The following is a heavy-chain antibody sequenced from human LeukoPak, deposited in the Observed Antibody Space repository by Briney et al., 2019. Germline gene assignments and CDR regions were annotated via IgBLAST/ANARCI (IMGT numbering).Heavy chain of an antibody. Sequence: GGSLRLSCAASGFTFSNAWMNWVRQAPGKGLEWVGRIKRKADGGTTDYAAPVKGRFTISRDDSKNTLYLQMNSLKAEDTAVYYCTTNDAFDIWGQGTMVTVSS. V-gene: IGHV3-15*01. CDR1: GFTFSNAW. CDR2: IKRKADGGTT. J-gene: IGHJ3*02. CDR3: TTNDAFDI.